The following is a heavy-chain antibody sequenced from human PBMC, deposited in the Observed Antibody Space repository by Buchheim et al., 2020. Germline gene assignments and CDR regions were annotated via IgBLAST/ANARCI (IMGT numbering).Heavy chain of an antibody. CDR1: GFTFSSYS. CDR3: ARDGIVVVTATFYYYYYMDV. V-gene: IGHV3-21*01. Sequence: EVQLVESGGGLVKPGGSLRLSCAASGFTFSSYSMNWVRQAPGKGLEWVSSISSSSSYIYYADSVKGRFTISRDNAKNSLYLQMNSLRAEDTAVYYCARDGIVVVTATFYYYYYMDVWGKGTT. D-gene: IGHD2-21*02. J-gene: IGHJ6*03. CDR2: ISSSSSYI.